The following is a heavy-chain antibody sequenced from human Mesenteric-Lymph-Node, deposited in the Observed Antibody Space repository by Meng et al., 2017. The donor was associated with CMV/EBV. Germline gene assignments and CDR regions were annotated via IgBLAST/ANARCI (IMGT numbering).Heavy chain of an antibody. CDR3: AREPAATVRGGGTFDY. Sequence: SETLSLTCNVSGGSVSNSDYYWSWIRQPPGKGLEWIRYTYYSGSTHYNPSLRSRFTMSVDTSKTQFSLRLSSVTATDTAVYYCAREPAATVRGGGTFDYWGPGALVTVSS. CDR1: GGSVSNSDYY. D-gene: IGHD2-15*01. CDR2: TYYSGST. V-gene: IGHV4-61*08. J-gene: IGHJ4*01.